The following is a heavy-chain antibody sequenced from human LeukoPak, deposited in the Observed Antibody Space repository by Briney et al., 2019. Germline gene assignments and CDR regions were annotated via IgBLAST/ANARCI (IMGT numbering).Heavy chain of an antibody. CDR1: GGSISSYY. V-gene: IGHV4-4*07. CDR3: ARGIYGDYSWGVSPNWFDL. D-gene: IGHD4-17*01. Sequence: SETLSLTCTVSGGSISSYYWSWIRQPAEKGLEWIGRIYTSGSTNYNPSLKSRVTMSVDTSKNQFSLKLSSVTAADTAVYYCARGIYGDYSWGVSPNWFDLWGQGTLVTVSS. CDR2: IYTSGST. J-gene: IGHJ5*02.